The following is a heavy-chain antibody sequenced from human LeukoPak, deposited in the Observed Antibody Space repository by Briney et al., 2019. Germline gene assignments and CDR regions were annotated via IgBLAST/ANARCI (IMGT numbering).Heavy chain of an antibody. V-gene: IGHV3-21*04. CDR2: ISSSSSYI. Sequence: PGGSLRLSCAASGFTFSSYSMNWVRQAPGKGLEWVSSISSSSSYIYYADSVKGRFTISRDNSKNTLYLQMNSLRAEDTAVYYCAKGVRGYSGYGEGVVDYWGQGTLVTVSS. J-gene: IGHJ4*02. CDR1: GFTFSSYS. CDR3: AKGVRGYSGYGEGVVDY. D-gene: IGHD5-12*01.